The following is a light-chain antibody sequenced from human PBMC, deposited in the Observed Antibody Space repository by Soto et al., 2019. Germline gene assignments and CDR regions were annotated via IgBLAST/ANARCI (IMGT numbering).Light chain of an antibody. Sequence: IQMTQSPSSVSASVGDRVTITCRASQDISKWLAWYQQKPGEAPRLLIYAASRLESGAPSRFSGSGSGTDFTLTINSLQAEDFAIYYCQQADSFPLTFGGGTKVEIK. V-gene: IGKV1-12*01. CDR2: AAS. CDR1: QDISKW. J-gene: IGKJ4*01. CDR3: QQADSFPLT.